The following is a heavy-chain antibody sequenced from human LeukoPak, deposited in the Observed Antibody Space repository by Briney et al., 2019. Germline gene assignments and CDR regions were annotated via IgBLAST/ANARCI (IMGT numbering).Heavy chain of an antibody. V-gene: IGHV3-53*01. Sequence: GASLRLSCAASGFTVSNTYITWVRQAPGKGLEWVSLIYTGGKTYYADSVKGRFSISRDNSRNSLFLQISSLRAEDTAVYYCATVSEFGDYRFDSWGQGTLVTVSS. J-gene: IGHJ4*02. D-gene: IGHD4-17*01. CDR1: GFTVSNTY. CDR3: ATVSEFGDYRFDS. CDR2: IYTGGKT.